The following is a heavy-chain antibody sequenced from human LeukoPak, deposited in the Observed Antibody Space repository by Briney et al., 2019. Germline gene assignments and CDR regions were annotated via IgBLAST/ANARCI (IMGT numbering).Heavy chain of an antibody. J-gene: IGHJ4*02. D-gene: IGHD1-1*01. Sequence: PGGSLRLSCASSGFTFSSYSMNWIRQAPGKGLEWVSSMTASSSHILYADVVKGRFTISRDNAKNSLYLQMNSLTADDTGVYYCARDANWSSDNWGQGTLVTVSS. CDR1: GFTFSSYS. CDR3: ARDANWSSDN. CDR2: MTASSSHI. V-gene: IGHV3-21*03.